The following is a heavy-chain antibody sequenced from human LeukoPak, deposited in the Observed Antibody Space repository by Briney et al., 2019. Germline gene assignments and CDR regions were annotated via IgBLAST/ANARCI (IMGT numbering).Heavy chain of an antibody. CDR1: GFIFSSYE. CDR2: ISSSGSTI. J-gene: IGHJ6*04. V-gene: IGHV3-48*03. D-gene: IGHD3-10*02. Sequence: GGSLILSCAASGFIFSSYELNCVRQAPGKGLEWVSYISSSGSTIYYADSVEGRFTISRDNAKNSLYLQMNSLRAEDTAVYYCAELGITMIGGVWGKGTTVTISS. CDR3: AELGITMIGGV.